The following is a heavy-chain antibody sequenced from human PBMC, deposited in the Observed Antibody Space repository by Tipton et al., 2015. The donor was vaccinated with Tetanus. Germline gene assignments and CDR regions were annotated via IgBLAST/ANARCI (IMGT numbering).Heavy chain of an antibody. J-gene: IGHJ4*02. D-gene: IGHD4-11*01. CDR1: GFTFSNYW. CDR3: ARIRTGHYTDFDC. CDR2: IKQDGSDK. Sequence: SLRLSCAASGFTFSNYWMSWVRQAPGRGLEWVASIKQDGSDKNYVDSVKGRFTISRDNAKNSLYLQMSSPRAEDTAVYYCARIRTGHYTDFDCWGLGTLVTVSS. V-gene: IGHV3-7*01.